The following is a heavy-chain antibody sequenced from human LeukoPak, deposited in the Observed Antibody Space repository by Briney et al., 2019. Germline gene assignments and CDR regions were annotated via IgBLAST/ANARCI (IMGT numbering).Heavy chain of an antibody. D-gene: IGHD3-22*01. CDR1: GFTFSSYA. Sequence: GGSLRLSCAASGFTFSSYAMSWVRQAPGKGLEWVSAISGSGGSTYYADSVKGRFTISRDNSKNTLYLQMNSLRAEDTAVYYCAKVPGGMIVVVDAYFDYWGQGTLVTVSS. V-gene: IGHV3-23*01. CDR2: ISGSGGST. J-gene: IGHJ4*02. CDR3: AKVPGGMIVVVDAYFDY.